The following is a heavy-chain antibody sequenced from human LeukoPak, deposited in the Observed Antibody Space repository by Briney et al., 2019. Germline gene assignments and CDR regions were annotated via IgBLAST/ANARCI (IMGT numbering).Heavy chain of an antibody. Sequence: GESLKTSCKGSGYSFTSYWIGWVRQMPGKGLEWMGIIYPGDSDTRYSPSFQGQATISADKSISTAYLQWSSLKASDTAMYYCARLGFYYDSSGYSYYFDYWGQGTLVTVSS. V-gene: IGHV5-51*01. J-gene: IGHJ4*02. CDR2: IYPGDSDT. CDR3: ARLGFYYDSSGYSYYFDY. CDR1: GYSFTSYW. D-gene: IGHD3-22*01.